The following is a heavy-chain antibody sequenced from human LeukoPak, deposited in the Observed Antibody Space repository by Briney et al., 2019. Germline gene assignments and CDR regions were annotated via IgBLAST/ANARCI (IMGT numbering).Heavy chain of an antibody. CDR3: ARQPFEVWFGELKPPFDP. V-gene: IGHV1-18*01. J-gene: IGHJ5*02. Sequence: ASVKVSCKASGYTFTSYGISWVRQAPGQGLEWMGWISAYNGNTNYAQKLQGRVTMTTDTSTSTAYMELRSLRSDDTAVYYCARQPFEVWFGELKPPFDPWGQGTLVTVSS. CDR2: ISAYNGNT. CDR1: GYTFTSYG. D-gene: IGHD3-10*01.